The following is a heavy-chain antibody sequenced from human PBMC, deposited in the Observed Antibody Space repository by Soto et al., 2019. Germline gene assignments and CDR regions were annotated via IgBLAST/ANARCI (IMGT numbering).Heavy chain of an antibody. D-gene: IGHD2-15*01. J-gene: IGHJ4*02. Sequence: TSETLSLTCTVSGGSITTGGYYWSWIRQLPGKGLEWIGHRYYSESTYYNPSLKSRVSISLDTSKNQFSLKLSFVTAADTAMYYCARTKCSGGSCYSWSLDYWGQGTPVTVSS. V-gene: IGHV4-31*03. CDR3: ARTKCSGGSCYSWSLDY. CDR2: RYYSEST. CDR1: GGSITTGGYY.